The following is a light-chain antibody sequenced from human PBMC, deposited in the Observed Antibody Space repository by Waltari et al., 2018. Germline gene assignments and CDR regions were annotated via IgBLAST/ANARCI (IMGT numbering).Light chain of an antibody. CDR1: GSNIGAGSE. Sequence: QSVLTQPPSVSGAPGPRVTIPCTGSGSNIGAGSEVTWYQQLPRAAPKLLLYGSTSRPLGVPDRFFGSTSGTSASLAITGLQAEDEADYYCQSYDTSLRVVFGGGTKLTVL. V-gene: IGLV1-40*01. CDR3: QSYDTSLRVV. J-gene: IGLJ2*01. CDR2: GST.